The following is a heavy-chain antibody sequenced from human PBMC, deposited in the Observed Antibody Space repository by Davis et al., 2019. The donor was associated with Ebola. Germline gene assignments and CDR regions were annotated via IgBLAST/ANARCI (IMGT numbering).Heavy chain of an antibody. V-gene: IGHV4-31*03. D-gene: IGHD3-3*01. Sequence: PSETLSLTCNVSGGSISSAGYYWSWIRQHPGKGLEWIGYIYYSGSTNYNPSLQSRVTISVDSSKNQFSLKLTSLTAADTAVYFCARGKVLRFLEWLERGGDWFDPWGQGTLVTVSS. CDR3: ARGKVLRFLEWLERGGDWFDP. CDR2: IYYSGST. CDR1: GGSISSAGYY. J-gene: IGHJ5*02.